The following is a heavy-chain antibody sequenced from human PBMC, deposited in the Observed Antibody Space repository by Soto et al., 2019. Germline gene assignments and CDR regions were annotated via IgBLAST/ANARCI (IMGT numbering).Heavy chain of an antibody. D-gene: IGHD3-9*01. Sequence: QITLKESGPTLVKPTQTLTLTCTFSGFSLSTSEVGVGWIRQPPGKALEWLALIYWDDDKRYSPSLRSRLTTTKXTSKNQVVLIMTNMDPVDTATYYCAHRFDWYYFNYWGQGTLVTVSS. J-gene: IGHJ4*02. CDR1: GFSLSTSEVG. V-gene: IGHV2-5*02. CDR2: IYWDDDK. CDR3: AHRFDWYYFNY.